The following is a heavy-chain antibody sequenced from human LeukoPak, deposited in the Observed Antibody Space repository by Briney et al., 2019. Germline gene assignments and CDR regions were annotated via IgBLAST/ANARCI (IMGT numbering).Heavy chain of an antibody. CDR2: ISSDGSDK. J-gene: IGHJ4*02. Sequence: KGLEWVAFISSDGSDKYYADSVKGRFTISRDNSKNTLYLQMNSLRPEDTAVYYCARVLGWGQGTLVTVSS. CDR3: ARVLG. V-gene: IGHV3-30-3*01.